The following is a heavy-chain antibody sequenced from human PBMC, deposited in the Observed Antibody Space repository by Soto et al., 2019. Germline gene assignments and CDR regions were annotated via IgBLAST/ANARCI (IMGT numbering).Heavy chain of an antibody. V-gene: IGHV1-3*01. J-gene: IGHJ4*02. CDR2: INPGNGYT. Sequence: QVYLVQSGAEVKKPGASVKLSCEASGYTFTALPIHWLRHAPGQRLEWMGWINPGNGYTEYSQKFQDRVTITRVTSASNAYLELNSLTSEAPAVYYCASRPGLEGGPFDFWGQGTRVTVTS. CDR3: ASRPGLEGGPFDF. CDR1: GYTFTALP. D-gene: IGHD1-26*01.